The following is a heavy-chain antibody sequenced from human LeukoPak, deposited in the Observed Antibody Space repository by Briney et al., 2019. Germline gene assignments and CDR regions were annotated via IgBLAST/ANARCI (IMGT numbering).Heavy chain of an antibody. D-gene: IGHD2-2*01. Sequence: GGSLRLSCAASGFTYSNYWMHWVRQAPGKGLVWVSRISTDGSSTTYADSVKGRFTISRDNAKNTLYLEMNSLRAEDTAVYYCARDRYCTTTRCSDYWGQGTLVTVSS. J-gene: IGHJ4*02. V-gene: IGHV3-74*03. CDR1: GFTYSNYW. CDR2: ISTDGSST. CDR3: ARDRYCTTTRCSDY.